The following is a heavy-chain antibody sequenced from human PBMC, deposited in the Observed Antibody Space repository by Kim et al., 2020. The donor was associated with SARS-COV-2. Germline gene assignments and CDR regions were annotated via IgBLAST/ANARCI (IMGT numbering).Heavy chain of an antibody. V-gene: IGHV1-69*01. J-gene: IGHJ4*02. D-gene: IGHD6-13*01. Sequence: AQKFQGRVTITADESTSTAYMELSSLRSEDTAVYYCAREPYSSSWYYVDYWGQGTLVTVSS. CDR3: AREPYSSSWYYVDY.